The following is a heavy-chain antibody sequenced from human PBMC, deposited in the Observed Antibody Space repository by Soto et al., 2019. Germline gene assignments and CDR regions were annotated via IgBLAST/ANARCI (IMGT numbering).Heavy chain of an antibody. Sequence: EVQLVESGGGLVQPGGSLRLSCAASGFTFSSYEMNWVRQAPGKGLEWVSYISSSGSTIYYADSVKGRFTISRDNAKNSLYLQMNSLRVEDTAVYYCAKGALGYCHHGICYQHSDYWGQGTLVTVSS. CDR2: ISSSGSTI. J-gene: IGHJ4*02. V-gene: IGHV3-48*03. CDR1: GFTFSSYE. D-gene: IGHD2-8*01. CDR3: AKGALGYCHHGICYQHSDY.